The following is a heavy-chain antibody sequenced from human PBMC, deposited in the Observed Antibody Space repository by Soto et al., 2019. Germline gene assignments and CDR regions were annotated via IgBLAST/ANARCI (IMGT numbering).Heavy chain of an antibody. V-gene: IGHV3-23*01. CDR1: GFTFSSYA. CDR2: ISGRGGST. J-gene: IGHJ6*02. D-gene: IGHD2-2*01. CDR3: AKDGEVVVVVPAARLYYYYGMDA. Sequence: PGGSLRLSCAASGFTFSSYAMSWVRQAPGKGLEWVSAISGRGGSTYYAVSVKGRFTISRDNSKNTLYLQMNSLRAEDTAVYYCAKDGEVVVVVPAARLYYYYGMDAWGQGTTVTVSS.